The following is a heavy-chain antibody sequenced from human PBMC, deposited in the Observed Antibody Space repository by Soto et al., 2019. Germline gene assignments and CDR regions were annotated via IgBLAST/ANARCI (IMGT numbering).Heavy chain of an antibody. V-gene: IGHV2-5*02. Sequence: QITLKESGPTLVKPTQTLTLTCTFSGFSLSTSGVGVGWIRQPPGKALAWLALIYWDDDKRYSPSLKSRLPNTQDTSKNPVVLTMTNVDPVDTATYYGAHSLWCGDFSWFDPWGQGALVTVSS. CDR2: IYWDDDK. CDR1: GFSLSTSGVG. J-gene: IGHJ5*02. CDR3: AHSLWCGDFSWFDP. D-gene: IGHD3-10*01.